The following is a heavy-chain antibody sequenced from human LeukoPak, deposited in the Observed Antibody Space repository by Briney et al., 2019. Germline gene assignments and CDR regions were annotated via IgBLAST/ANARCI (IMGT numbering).Heavy chain of an antibody. CDR3: TRMTTGHDY. V-gene: IGHV4-34*01. D-gene: IGHD4-17*01. Sequence: PSETLSLTCPVSDVSFDDYYWSSVRQPPGKGLEWLGEINHSGYTNDSPSLKSRVTLSIDTSNKQFSLNLRSVTVADAGIYYCTRMTTGHDYWGQGTLVTVSS. J-gene: IGHJ4*02. CDR2: INHSGYT. CDR1: DVSFDDYY.